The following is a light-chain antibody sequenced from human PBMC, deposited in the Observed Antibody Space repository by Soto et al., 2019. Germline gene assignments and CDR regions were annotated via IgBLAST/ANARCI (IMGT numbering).Light chain of an antibody. CDR1: QSVTNY. V-gene: IGKV3-11*01. Sequence: EIVLTQSPATLALSPGERATLSCRASQSVTNYLVWYQQKPGQAPRLLIYDASNRATGIPARFSGSGSGTDFTLTIRSLEPEDFAVYYCQQRYNWPPITFGQGTRREIK. J-gene: IGKJ5*01. CDR2: DAS. CDR3: QQRYNWPPIT.